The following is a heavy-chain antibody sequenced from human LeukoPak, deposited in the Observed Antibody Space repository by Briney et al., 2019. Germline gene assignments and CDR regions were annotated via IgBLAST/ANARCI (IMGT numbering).Heavy chain of an antibody. D-gene: IGHD3-3*01. Sequence: ASVKVSCKASGYTFTSYYMHWVRQAPGQGLEWMGIINPSGGSTSYAQKFQGRVTMTRDTSTSTVYMELSSLRSEDTAVYYCARDLNYDFWSGYYLRGVSSGMDVWGQGTTVTVSS. V-gene: IGHV1-46*01. CDR1: GYTFTSYY. CDR3: ARDLNYDFWSGYYLRGVSSGMDV. CDR2: INPSGGST. J-gene: IGHJ6*02.